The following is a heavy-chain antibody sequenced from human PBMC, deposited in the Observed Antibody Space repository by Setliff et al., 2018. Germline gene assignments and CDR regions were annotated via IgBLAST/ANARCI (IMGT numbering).Heavy chain of an antibody. D-gene: IGHD3-22*01. CDR2: IYYSGST. V-gene: IGHV4-59*12. J-gene: IGHJ3*02. CDR3: ARGLSYYDSSGYLLAPYAFDI. Sequence: GSLRLSCAASGFTFSTFWMSWVRQPPGKGLEWIGYIYYSGSTNYNPSLKSRVTISVDTSKNQFSLKLSSVTAADTAVYYCARGLSYYDSSGYLLAPYAFDIWGQGTMVTVSS. CDR1: GFTFSTFW.